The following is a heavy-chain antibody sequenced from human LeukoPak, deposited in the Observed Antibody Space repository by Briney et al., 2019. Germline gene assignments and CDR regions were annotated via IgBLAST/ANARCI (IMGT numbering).Heavy chain of an antibody. V-gene: IGHV1-69*04. CDR3: AREHDDVWTSCDY. CDR2: IIPILGIA. J-gene: IGHJ4*02. Sequence: SVKASCKASGGTFSSYAISWVRQAPGQGLEWMGRIIPILGIANYAQEFQGRVTITADKSTSTAYMELSSLRSEDTAVYYCAREHDDVWTSCDYWGQGTLVTVSS. CDR1: GGTFSSYA. D-gene: IGHD3/OR15-3a*01.